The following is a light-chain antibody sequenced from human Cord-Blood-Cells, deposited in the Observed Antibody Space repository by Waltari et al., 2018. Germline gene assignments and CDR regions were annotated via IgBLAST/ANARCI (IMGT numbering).Light chain of an antibody. CDR2: GAS. V-gene: IGKV3-20*01. CDR3: QQYGSSLFT. J-gene: IGKJ3*01. CDR1: QSVSSSY. Sequence: VLTQSPGPLSLSPGERETLSCRASQSVSSSYLAWYQQKPGQAPRLLIYGASSRATGIPDRFSGSGSGTDFTLTISRLEPEDFAVYYCQQYGSSLFTFGPGTKVDIK.